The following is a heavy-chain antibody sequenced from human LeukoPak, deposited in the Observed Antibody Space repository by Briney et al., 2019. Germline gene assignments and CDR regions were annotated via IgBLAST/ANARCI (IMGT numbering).Heavy chain of an antibody. CDR1: GFTFDDYT. J-gene: IGHJ4*02. D-gene: IGHD1-26*01. Sequence: GGSLRLSCAASGFTFDDYTMHWVRQAPGKGPEWVSLISWDGGSTYYADSVKGRFTISRDNSKNSLYLQMNSLRTEDTALYYCAKDKSGYVDYWGQGTLVTVSS. V-gene: IGHV3-43*01. CDR2: ISWDGGST. CDR3: AKDKSGYVDY.